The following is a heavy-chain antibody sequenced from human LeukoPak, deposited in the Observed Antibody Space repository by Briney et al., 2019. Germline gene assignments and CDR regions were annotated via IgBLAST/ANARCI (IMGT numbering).Heavy chain of an antibody. D-gene: IGHD5-18*01. V-gene: IGHV4-59*08. Sequence: SETLSLTCSVSGASITKDFWNWIRQPPGKGLEWIGFVYYRGTTNSNPALKSRVTISVDTSKNQFSLKLTSVTAADTAIYYCARTPERRGYSYGVDAFDIWGQGTMVTVSS. J-gene: IGHJ3*02. CDR1: GASITKDF. CDR3: ARTPERRGYSYGVDAFDI. CDR2: VYYRGTT.